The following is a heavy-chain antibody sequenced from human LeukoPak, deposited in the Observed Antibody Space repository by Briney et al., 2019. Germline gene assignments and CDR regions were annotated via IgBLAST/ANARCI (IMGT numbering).Heavy chain of an antibody. J-gene: IGHJ5*02. CDR1: GYTFTSYG. D-gene: IGHD2-8*01. CDR3: ARDHRVYASYFWFDP. CDR2: ISAYNGNT. V-gene: IGHV1-18*01. Sequence: GASVKVSCKASGYTFTSYGISWVRQAPGQGLEWMGWISAYNGNTSFAQKIQGRVTMTTDTSTSTAYMELRSLRSDDTAVYYCARDHRVYASYFWFDPWGQGTLVTVSS.